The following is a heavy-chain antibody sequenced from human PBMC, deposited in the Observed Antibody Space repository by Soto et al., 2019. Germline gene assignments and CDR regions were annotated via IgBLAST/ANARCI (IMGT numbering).Heavy chain of an antibody. D-gene: IGHD7-27*01. CDR3: ARDLAGVDDS. CDR2: VNPDGTTT. CDR1: GFTFSTYW. Sequence: EVQLVESGGGLVQPGGYLRLSCAASGFTFSTYWMHWVRQVPGKGLVWVSRVNPDGTTTNYAASVKGRFTISRDNAKNTLHLQMNSLRVDDTAVYFCARDLAGVDDSWGQGTLVTVSS. V-gene: IGHV3-74*01. J-gene: IGHJ4*02.